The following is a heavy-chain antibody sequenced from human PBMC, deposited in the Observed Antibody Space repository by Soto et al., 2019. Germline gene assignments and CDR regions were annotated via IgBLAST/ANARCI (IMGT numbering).Heavy chain of an antibody. CDR3: AKDWNDANYDYGTDV. CDR1: GFTFRSYG. Sequence: QVQLVESGGGVVQPGRSLRLSCAASGFTFRSYGMHWVRQAPGKGLEWVAFISHDGSKKYFVDSVKGRFTISRDDAGNTLHLQMNSLRADDTAVYYCAKDWNDANYDYGTDVWGQGTTVTVSS. J-gene: IGHJ6*02. D-gene: IGHD1-1*01. V-gene: IGHV3-30*18. CDR2: ISHDGSKK.